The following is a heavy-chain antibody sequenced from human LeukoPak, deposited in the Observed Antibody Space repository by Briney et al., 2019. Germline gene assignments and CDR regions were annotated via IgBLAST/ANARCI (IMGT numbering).Heavy chain of an antibody. CDR2: INSDGSST. CDR3: ARDIYGGNGDY. Sequence: GGSLRLSCAASGFIFGDYNMNWVRQAPGKGLVWVSRINSDGSSTSYADSVKGRFTISRDNAKNTLYLQMNSLRAEDTAVYYCARDIYGGNGDYWGQGTLVTVSS. V-gene: IGHV3-74*01. CDR1: GFIFGDYN. D-gene: IGHD4-23*01. J-gene: IGHJ4*02.